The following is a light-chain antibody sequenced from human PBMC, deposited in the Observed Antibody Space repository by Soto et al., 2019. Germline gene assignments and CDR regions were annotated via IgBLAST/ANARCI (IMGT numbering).Light chain of an antibody. CDR3: SSYTSSSTLK. J-gene: IGLJ2*01. Sequence: QSALTQPASVSGSPGQSITISCTGTSSDVGGYNYVSWYQQHPGKAPKLMIYDVSNRPSGVSNRFSGSKSGNTASLTISGLQAEDEADSYRSSYTSSSTLKFGGGTKLTVL. CDR2: DVS. V-gene: IGLV2-14*01. CDR1: SSDVGGYNY.